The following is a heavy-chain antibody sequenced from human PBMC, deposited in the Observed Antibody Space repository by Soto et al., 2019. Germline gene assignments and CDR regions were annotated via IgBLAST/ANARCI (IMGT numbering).Heavy chain of an antibody. CDR2: ISTGGGNT. Sequence: PGGSLRLSCAASGFTFSSYAMSWVRQAPGKGLEWLSVISTGGGNTYYADSVKGRFAISRDNSKNTLYLQMNNLRAEDTAVYYCATHLSGSYTYFDNWGQGTLVTVSS. CDR1: GFTFSSYA. V-gene: IGHV3-23*01. J-gene: IGHJ4*02. CDR3: ATHLSGSYTYFDN. D-gene: IGHD3-9*01.